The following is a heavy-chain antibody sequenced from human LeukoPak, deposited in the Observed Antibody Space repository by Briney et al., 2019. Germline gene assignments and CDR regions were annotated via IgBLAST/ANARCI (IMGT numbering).Heavy chain of an antibody. CDR2: IYFGGST. J-gene: IGHJ5*02. CDR3: ARALGYCSGGSCTRGYNWFDP. V-gene: IGHV4-39*01. Sequence: SETLSLTCTVSGDSISSYYWGWIRQPPGKGLEWIGSIYFGGSTYYNPSLKSRVTISVDTAMNQFSLKLSFVTTADTAVYYCARALGYCSGGSCTRGYNWFDPWGQGTLVTVSS. D-gene: IGHD2-15*01. CDR1: GDSISSYY.